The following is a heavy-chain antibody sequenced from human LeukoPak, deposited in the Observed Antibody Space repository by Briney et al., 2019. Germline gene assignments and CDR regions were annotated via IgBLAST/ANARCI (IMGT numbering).Heavy chain of an antibody. D-gene: IGHD3-16*01. J-gene: IGHJ4*02. CDR2: ISYTGTT. Sequence: SETLSLTCTVSGGSVSSADYYWIWIRQPPGKGLEWIGYISYTGTTFYSPLLRSRVTFSIDTSNNQCSLNLKSVTAADTALFYCARSPLYHTHLHPVFASWGKGTLVIVSS. CDR3: ARSPLYHTHLHPVFAS. CDR1: GGSVSSADYY. V-gene: IGHV4-30-4*01.